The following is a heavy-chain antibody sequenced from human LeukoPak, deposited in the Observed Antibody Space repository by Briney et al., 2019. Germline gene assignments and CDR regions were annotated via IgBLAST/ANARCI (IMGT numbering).Heavy chain of an antibody. CDR2: IYTSWSN. J-gene: IGHJ4*02. CDR3: ASVLYRGYSGFRVSPFDY. CDR1: GGSISSYY. V-gene: IGHV4-4*07. D-gene: IGHD5-12*01. Sequence: SETLSLTQTVSGGSISSYYWSWIRQHAGKGLEGIGRIYTSWSNNYNRTLKSGLTMQVDTSMTKFSLKMRSVTDAGTAVYDCASVLYRGYSGFRVSPFDYWGQGTLVTVSS.